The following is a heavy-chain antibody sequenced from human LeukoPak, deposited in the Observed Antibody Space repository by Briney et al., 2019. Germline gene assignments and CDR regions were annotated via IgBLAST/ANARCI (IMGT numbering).Heavy chain of an antibody. CDR2: IYHSGIT. V-gene: IGHV4-4*02. Sequence: SGTLSLTCAVSGGSISNNNWWTWVRQPPGKGLEWIGEIYHSGITNYNPSLKSRVAISVDRSKSQFSLKLSSVTAADTAVYYCAREGSSGWPSTSRNWYFDLWGRGTLVTVSS. CDR1: GGSISNNNW. D-gene: IGHD6-19*01. J-gene: IGHJ2*01. CDR3: AREGSSGWPSTSRNWYFDL.